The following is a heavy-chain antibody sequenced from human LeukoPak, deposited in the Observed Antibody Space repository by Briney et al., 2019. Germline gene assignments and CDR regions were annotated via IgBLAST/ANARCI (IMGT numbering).Heavy chain of an antibody. D-gene: IGHD2-21*02. J-gene: IGHJ1*01. Sequence: GGSLRLSCAASGFIFDDYAMHWVRPTPGKGLEGVSLICRDGTRTYYADSVKGRFTSSRDNNKNSLYLQMNSLRSEDTAVYYFAKSDCGGDCPVLQHWGQGTLVTVSS. CDR2: ICRDGTRT. V-gene: IGHV3-43*02. CDR3: AKSDCGGDCPVLQH. CDR1: GFIFDDYA.